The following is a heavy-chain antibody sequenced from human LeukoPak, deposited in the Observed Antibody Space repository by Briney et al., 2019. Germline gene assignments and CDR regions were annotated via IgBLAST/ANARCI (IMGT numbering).Heavy chain of an antibody. V-gene: IGHV3-7*01. J-gene: IGHJ4*02. CDR1: GFTFSSYW. D-gene: IGHD5-12*01. CDR3: ARANVDIVATILDY. CDR2: IKQDGSEK. Sequence: PGGSLRLSCAASGFTFSSYWMSWVRQAPGKGLEWVANIKQDGSEKYYVDSVKGRFTISRDNAKNSLYLQMNSLRAEDTAVYYCARANVDIVATILDYWGQGTLVTVSS.